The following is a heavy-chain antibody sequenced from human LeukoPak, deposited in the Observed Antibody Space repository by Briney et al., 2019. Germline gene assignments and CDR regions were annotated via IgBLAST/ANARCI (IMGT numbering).Heavy chain of an antibody. CDR1: GFTFSSYA. V-gene: IGHV3-23*01. CDR3: AKGTEGYCSGAICYPFDY. J-gene: IGHJ4*02. Sequence: GGSLRLSCEASGFTFSSYAMNWVRQVPGKGLEWVSSITGSGSDTYFVDSVKGRFTISRDNSKNTLYLQLNSLRAEDTAVYYCAKGTEGYCSGAICYPFDYWGRGTLVTVSS. D-gene: IGHD2-15*01. CDR2: ITGSGSDT.